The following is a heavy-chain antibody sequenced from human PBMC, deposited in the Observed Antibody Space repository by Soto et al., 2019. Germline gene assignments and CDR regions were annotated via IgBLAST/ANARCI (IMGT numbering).Heavy chain of an antibody. CDR1: GGSISSGGYY. Sequence: PSETLSLTCTVSGGSISSGGYYWSWIRQHPGKGLEWIGYIHHTGTTYYNPSLKSRVTISVDTSKNQFSLKLTSVTAADTAVYYCARDKITGLFDYWGQGTLVTVSS. D-gene: IGHD2-8*02. CDR3: ARDKITGLFDY. J-gene: IGHJ4*02. CDR2: IHHTGTT. V-gene: IGHV4-31*03.